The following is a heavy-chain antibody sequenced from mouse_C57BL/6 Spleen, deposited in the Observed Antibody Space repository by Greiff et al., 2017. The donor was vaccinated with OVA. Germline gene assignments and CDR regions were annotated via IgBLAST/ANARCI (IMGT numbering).Heavy chain of an antibody. V-gene: IGHV1-59*01. CDR3: ARRVYYGSSYWYFDV. D-gene: IGHD1-1*01. Sequence: QVQLQQSGAELVRPGTSVKLSCKASGYTFTSYWMHWVKQRPGQGLEWIGVIDPSDSYTNYNQKFKGKATLTVDTSSSTAYMQLSSLTSEDSAVYYCARRVYYGSSYWYFDVWGTGTTVTVSS. J-gene: IGHJ1*03. CDR2: IDPSDSYT. CDR1: GYTFTSYW.